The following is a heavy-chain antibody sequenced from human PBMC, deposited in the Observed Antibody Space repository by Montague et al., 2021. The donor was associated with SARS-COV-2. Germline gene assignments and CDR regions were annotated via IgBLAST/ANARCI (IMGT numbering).Heavy chain of an antibody. J-gene: IGHJ4*02. CDR1: GGSISSYY. Sequence: SETLSLTCTVSGGSISSYYWSWIRQPPGKGLEWIGYIYYSGSTNYNPSLKSRVTISVDTSKNQFSLKLSSVTAADTAVYYCARRALGYCSGGSCNSGFDYWGQGTLVTVSS. D-gene: IGHD2-15*01. CDR2: IYYSGST. CDR3: ARRALGYCSGGSCNSGFDY. V-gene: IGHV4-59*08.